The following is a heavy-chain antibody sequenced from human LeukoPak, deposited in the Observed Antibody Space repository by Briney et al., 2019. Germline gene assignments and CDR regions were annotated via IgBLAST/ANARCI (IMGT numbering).Heavy chain of an antibody. CDR2: ISSSSSYI. CDR1: GFTFSSYS. J-gene: IGHJ6*03. Sequence: GGSLRLSCAASGFTFSSYSMNWVRQAPGKGLAWVSSISSSSSYIYYADSVKGRFTISRDNAKNSLYLQMNSLRAEDTAVYYCARSGTGTTYYYYMDVWGKGTTVTVSS. V-gene: IGHV3-21*01. CDR3: ARSGTGTTYYYYMDV. D-gene: IGHD1-7*01.